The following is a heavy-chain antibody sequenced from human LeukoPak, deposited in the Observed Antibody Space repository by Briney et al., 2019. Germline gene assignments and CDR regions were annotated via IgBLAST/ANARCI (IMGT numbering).Heavy chain of an antibody. Sequence: SETLSLTCAVYGGSFSGYYWSWIRQPPGKGLEWIGEINHSGSTNYNPSLKSRVTISVDTSKNQFSLKLSSVTAADTAVYYCARETPHYYGTSGYYPGYFDYWGQGTLVTVSS. CDR3: ARETPHYYGTSGYYPGYFDY. J-gene: IGHJ4*02. CDR1: GGSFSGYY. D-gene: IGHD3-22*01. CDR2: INHSGST. V-gene: IGHV4-34*01.